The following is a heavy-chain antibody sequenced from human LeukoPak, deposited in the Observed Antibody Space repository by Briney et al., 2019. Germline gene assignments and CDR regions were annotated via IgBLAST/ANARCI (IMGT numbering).Heavy chain of an antibody. V-gene: IGHV1-2*02. CDR2: INPNSGGT. J-gene: IGHJ6*03. CDR1: GYTFTGYY. D-gene: IGHD3-10*01. Sequence: ASVKVSCKASGYTFTGYYMHWVRQAPGQGLEWMGWINPNSGGTNYAQKFQGRVTMTRDTYISTAYMELSRLRSDDAAVYYCARVGGDYYGSGSPYYYYYMDVWGKGTTVTVSS. CDR3: ARVGGDYYGSGSPYYYYYMDV.